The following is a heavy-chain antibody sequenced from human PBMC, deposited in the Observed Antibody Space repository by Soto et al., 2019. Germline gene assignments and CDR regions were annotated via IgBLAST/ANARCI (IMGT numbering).Heavy chain of an antibody. CDR2: IYWNDDK. CDR1: GFSLSTSGVG. CDR3: AHRTAARLFDY. V-gene: IGHV2-5*01. J-gene: IGHJ4*02. D-gene: IGHD6-6*01. Sequence: SGPTLVKPTQTLTLTCTFSGFSLSTSGVGVGWIRQPPGKALEWLALIYWNDDKRYSPSLKSRLTITKDTSKNQVVLTMTIMDPVDTATYYCAHRTAARLFDYWGQGTLVTVSS.